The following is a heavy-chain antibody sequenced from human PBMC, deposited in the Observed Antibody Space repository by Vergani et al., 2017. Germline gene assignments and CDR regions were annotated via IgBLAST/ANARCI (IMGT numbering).Heavy chain of an antibody. V-gene: IGHV3-48*01. CDR3: ARVGERGIAAAGTLDY. J-gene: IGHJ4*02. D-gene: IGHD6-13*01. Sequence: EVQLVESGGGLVQPGGSLRLSCAASGFTFSSYSMNWVRQAPGKGLEWVSYISSSSSTIYYADSVKGRFTISRDNAKNSLYLQMNSLRAEDTAVYYCARVGERGIAAAGTLDYWGQGTLVTVSS. CDR1: GFTFSSYS. CDR2: ISSSSSTI.